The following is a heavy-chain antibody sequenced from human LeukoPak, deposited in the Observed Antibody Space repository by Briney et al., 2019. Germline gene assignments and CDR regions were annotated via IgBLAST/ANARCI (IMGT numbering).Heavy chain of an antibody. V-gene: IGHV3-66*01. CDR2: IYISGVT. D-gene: IGHD5-18*01. CDR1: GFTVNSND. Sequence: GGSLRLSCTVSGFTVNSNDMNWVRQAPGKGLEWVSLIYISGVTKYADSVQGRFTISRDNSKNTLYLQMNSLRAEDTAVYYCASGYSYGPFDYWGQGTLVTISS. CDR3: ASGYSYGPFDY. J-gene: IGHJ4*02.